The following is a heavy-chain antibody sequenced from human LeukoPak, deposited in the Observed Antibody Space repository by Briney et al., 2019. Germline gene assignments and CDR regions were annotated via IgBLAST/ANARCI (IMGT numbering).Heavy chain of an antibody. D-gene: IGHD3-10*01. J-gene: IGHJ4*02. CDR1: GFTFSNAW. CDR2: IKHDGSEK. V-gene: IGHV3-7*01. Sequence: PGGSLRLSCAASGFTFSNAWMNWVRQAPGKGLEWVANIKHDGSEKYYVDSVKGRFTISRDNAKNSLYLQMNSLRAEDTAVYYCARGGENYYGSGSHDYWGQGTLVTVSS. CDR3: ARGGENYYGSGSHDY.